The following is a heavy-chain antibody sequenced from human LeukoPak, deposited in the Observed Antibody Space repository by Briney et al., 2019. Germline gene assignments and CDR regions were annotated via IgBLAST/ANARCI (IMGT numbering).Heavy chain of an antibody. CDR3: ARPTGYSSGWYIVGAFDI. CDR1: GGSFSGYY. D-gene: IGHD6-19*01. CDR2: INHSGST. J-gene: IGHJ3*02. V-gene: IGHV4-34*01. Sequence: SETLSLTCAVYGGSFSGYYWSWIRQPPGKGLEWIGEINHSGSTNYNTSLKSRVTISVDTSKNQFSLKLSSMTAADTAVYYCARPTGYSSGWYIVGAFDIWGQGTMVTVSS.